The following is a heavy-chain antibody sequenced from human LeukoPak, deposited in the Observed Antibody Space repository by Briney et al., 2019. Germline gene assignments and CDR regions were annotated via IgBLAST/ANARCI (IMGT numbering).Heavy chain of an antibody. D-gene: IGHD2-15*01. CDR2: IYSGGGTT. V-gene: IGHV3-53*01. CDR1: GFTVSSHH. J-gene: IGHJ4*02. Sequence: PGGSLRLSCAASGFTVSSHHMSWVRQAPGKGLEWVSVIYSGGGTTYYADSVKGRFTISRDNSRNTLYLQMSSLRAEDTAVYYCARDSGDIPFDYWGQGTLVTVSS. CDR3: ARDSGDIPFDY.